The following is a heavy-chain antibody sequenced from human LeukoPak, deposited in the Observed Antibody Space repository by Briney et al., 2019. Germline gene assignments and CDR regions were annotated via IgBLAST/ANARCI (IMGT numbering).Heavy chain of an antibody. Sequence: ASVKVSCKASGYTFTKYYMHWVRQAAGQGLEWMGIIDPSGGSTSYAQTFQGRVTMTRDTSTSTFYMVLSSLRSEDTAVYYCARGRGIAAPGPRSLFDYWGQGTLVTVSS. CDR3: ARGRGIAAPGPRSLFDY. J-gene: IGHJ4*02. CDR2: IDPSGGST. CDR1: GYTFTKYY. V-gene: IGHV1-46*01. D-gene: IGHD6-13*01.